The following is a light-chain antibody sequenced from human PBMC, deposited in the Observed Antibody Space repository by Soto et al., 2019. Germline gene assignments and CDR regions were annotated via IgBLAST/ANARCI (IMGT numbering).Light chain of an antibody. CDR1: QSVSGSY. V-gene: IGKV3-20*01. CDR2: GSS. Sequence: EIVLTQSPGTLSLSPGERATLSCRASQSVSGSYLAWYQQKPGQSPRLLIYGSSDRATGIPDRFSGSGSGTDVSLTISRVEPEDFAVYYCQQYGSSPPYTFGQGNKLEIK. J-gene: IGKJ2*01. CDR3: QQYGSSPPYT.